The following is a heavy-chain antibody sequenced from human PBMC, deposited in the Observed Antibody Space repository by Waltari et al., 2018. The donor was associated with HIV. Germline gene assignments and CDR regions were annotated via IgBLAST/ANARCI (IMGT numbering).Heavy chain of an antibody. CDR3: ARGYSSSRWIPLYH. J-gene: IGHJ4*02. Sequence: QVQLVESGGGVVQPGTSLTLSCEVSGLTFSKFAIHWVRQAPGKGLEWLAVFWSDGVEISYADSVKGRFTISKDSSQKTLYLHLTSLRAEDTALYYCARGYSSSRWIPLYHWGRGTLVTVSS. V-gene: IGHV3-33*01. CDR1: GLTFSKFA. CDR2: FWSDGVEI. D-gene: IGHD6-6*01.